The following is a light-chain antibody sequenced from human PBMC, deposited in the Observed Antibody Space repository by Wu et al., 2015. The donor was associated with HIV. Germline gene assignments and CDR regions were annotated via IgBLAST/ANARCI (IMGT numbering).Light chain of an antibody. V-gene: IGKV3-20*01. Sequence: DIVLTQSPGTLSLSPGERATLSCRASQSVTRSYLAWYQQKPGQAPRLLIYSASSRATGVPDRFSGSGSGTDFTLTISRLEPEDFAVYYCQQYGSSPLFTFGPGTKVDIK. CDR2: SAS. J-gene: IGKJ3*01. CDR3: QQYGSSPLFT. CDR1: QSVTRSY.